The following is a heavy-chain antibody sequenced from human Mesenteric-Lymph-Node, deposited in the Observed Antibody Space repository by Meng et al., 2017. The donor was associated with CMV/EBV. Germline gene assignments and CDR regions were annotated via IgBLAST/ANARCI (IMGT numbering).Heavy chain of an antibody. CDR3: ARGPRPYSSSGLFDP. D-gene: IGHD6-13*01. Sequence: GESLKISCAASGFTFSDYYMNWIRQAPGKGLEWVANIKQDGSEKYYVDSVKGRFTISRDNAKNSLYLQMNSLRAEDTAVYYCARGPRPYSSSGLFDPWGQGTLVTVSS. CDR1: GFTFSDYY. V-gene: IGHV3-7*01. CDR2: IKQDGSEK. J-gene: IGHJ5*02.